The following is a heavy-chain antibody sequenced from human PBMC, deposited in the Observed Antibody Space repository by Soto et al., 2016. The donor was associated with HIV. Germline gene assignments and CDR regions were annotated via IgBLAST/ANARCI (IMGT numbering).Heavy chain of an antibody. V-gene: IGHV1-18*01. J-gene: IGHJ4*02. CDR3: ARVWRWLQYFDY. Sequence: QGLEWMGWINVYTHNTNYAQRFQGRVTMTTDTSTNTASMELRSLRSDYTALYYCARVWRWLQYFDYWGQGTLVTVSS. D-gene: IGHD5-12*01. CDR2: INVYTHNT.